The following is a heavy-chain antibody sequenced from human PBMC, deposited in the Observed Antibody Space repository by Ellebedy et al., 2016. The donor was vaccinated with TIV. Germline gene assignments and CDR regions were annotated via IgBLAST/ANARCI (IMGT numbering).Heavy chain of an antibody. CDR2: ISSSSSYT. CDR1: GFTFSDYY. CDR3: ARSEGDNSGYDNVDY. D-gene: IGHD5-12*01. J-gene: IGHJ4*02. Sequence: GESLKISXAASGFTFSDYYMSWIRQAPGKGLEWVSYISSSSSYTNYADSVKGRFTISRDNAKNSLYLQMNSLRAEDTAVYYCARSEGDNSGYDNVDYWGQGTLVTVSS. V-gene: IGHV3-11*03.